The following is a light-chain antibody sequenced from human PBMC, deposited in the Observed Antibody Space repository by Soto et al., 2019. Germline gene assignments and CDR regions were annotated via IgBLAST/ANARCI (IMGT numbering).Light chain of an antibody. CDR1: SSNMRTNT. CDR2: SND. V-gene: IGLV1-44*01. Sequence: QSVLTQPPSASGTPGQTVSISCSGTSSNMRTNTVNWYQHLPGTAPNLIIYSNDQRPSGVPDRFSASKSGTSSSMAITGLHSADEAVYYCAAGDDSLDGVFGGGTKLTVL. CDR3: AAGDDSLDGV. J-gene: IGLJ3*02.